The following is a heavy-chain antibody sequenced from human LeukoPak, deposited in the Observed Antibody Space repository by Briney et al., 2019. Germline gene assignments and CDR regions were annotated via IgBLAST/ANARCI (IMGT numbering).Heavy chain of an antibody. D-gene: IGHD6-13*01. V-gene: IGHV1-46*01. Sequence: ASVKVSCKASGYTFTSYYMHWVRQVPGQGPGSMGLINPSDGSTSYAQKFRGRVTMTRDTSTSTVYMEMSSLRYEDTAVYYCARDRVGIGAAACFDHWGQGTLVTVSS. CDR2: INPSDGST. J-gene: IGHJ4*02. CDR3: ARDRVGIGAAACFDH. CDR1: GYTFTSYY.